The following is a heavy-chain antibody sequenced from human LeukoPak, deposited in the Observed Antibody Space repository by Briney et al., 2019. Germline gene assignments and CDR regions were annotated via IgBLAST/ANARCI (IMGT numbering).Heavy chain of an antibody. D-gene: IGHD3-10*01. V-gene: IGHV3-21*01. CDR3: ARGSYGSGSEQGDY. Sequence: GGSLRLSCAASGFTFSSYSMNWVRQAPGKGLEWVSSISSSSSYIYYADSVKGRFTISRDNAKNSLYLQMNSLRAEDTAVYYCARGSYGSGSEQGDYWGQGTLVTVSS. J-gene: IGHJ4*02. CDR2: ISSSSSYI. CDR1: GFTFSSYS.